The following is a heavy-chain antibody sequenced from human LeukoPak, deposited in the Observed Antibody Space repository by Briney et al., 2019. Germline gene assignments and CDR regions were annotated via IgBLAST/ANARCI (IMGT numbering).Heavy chain of an antibody. Sequence: PSQTLSLTCTVSGGSISSGSYYWSWIRQHPGKGLEWIGYIHYSGDTYYNPSLRSRVTISVDTSKNQFSLKLSSVTTADTAVYYCARDRDYYGSGSSYFDYWGQGTLVTVSS. CDR1: GGSISSGSYY. V-gene: IGHV4-31*03. CDR2: IHYSGDT. D-gene: IGHD3-10*01. J-gene: IGHJ4*02. CDR3: ARDRDYYGSGSSYFDY.